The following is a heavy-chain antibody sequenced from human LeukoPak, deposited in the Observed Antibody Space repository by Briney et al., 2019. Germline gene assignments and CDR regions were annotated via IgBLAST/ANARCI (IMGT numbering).Heavy chain of an antibody. Sequence: SETLSLTCAVSGGSISSGGYSWSWIRQPPGKGLEWIGYIYHSGSTHYSPSLKSRLSISVDPSKNQFSLKLSSVTAADTAVYYCARGGGYCTNNVCPPWFDPWGQGALVIVSS. D-gene: IGHD2-8*01. CDR2: IYHSGST. V-gene: IGHV4-30-2*01. CDR1: GGSISSGGYS. CDR3: ARGGGYCTNNVCPPWFDP. J-gene: IGHJ5*02.